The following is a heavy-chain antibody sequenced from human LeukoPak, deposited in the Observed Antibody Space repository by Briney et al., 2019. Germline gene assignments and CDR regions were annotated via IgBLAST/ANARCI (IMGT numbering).Heavy chain of an antibody. D-gene: IGHD5-18*01. Sequence: ASVKVSCKASGYTFTSYDINWVRQATGQGLEWMGWINAGNGNTKYSQKFQGRVTITRDTSASTAYMELSSLRSEDTAVYYCARANTAMVTGLFDYWGQGTLVTVSS. CDR1: GYTFTSYD. J-gene: IGHJ4*02. CDR2: INAGNGNT. V-gene: IGHV1-3*01. CDR3: ARANTAMVTGLFDY.